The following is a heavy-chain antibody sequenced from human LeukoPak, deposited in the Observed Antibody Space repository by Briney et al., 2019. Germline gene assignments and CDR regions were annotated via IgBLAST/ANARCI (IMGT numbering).Heavy chain of an antibody. J-gene: IGHJ4*02. V-gene: IGHV4-34*01. CDR3: ARGPYDSSRD. CDR1: GGSFSGYY. D-gene: IGHD3-22*01. CDR2: INHSGNT. Sequence: SETLSLTCAVYGGSFSGYYWSWIRQPPGKGLEWVGEINHSGNTNYNPSLKSRVTISVDTSKNQFSLKLSSVTAADTAVYYCARGPYDSSRDWGQGTLVTVSS.